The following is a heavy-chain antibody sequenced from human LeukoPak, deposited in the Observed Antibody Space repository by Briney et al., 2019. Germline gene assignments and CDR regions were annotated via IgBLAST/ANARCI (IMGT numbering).Heavy chain of an antibody. CDR2: IYPGDSDT. D-gene: IGHD3-10*01. V-gene: IGHV5-51*01. Sequence: GESLKISCKGSGYSFTSYWIGWVRQMPGKGLGWMGIIYPGDSDTRYSPSFQGQVTISADKSISTAYLQWSSLKASDTAMYYCARHGSGYRSDDAFDIWGQGTMVTVSS. CDR3: ARHGSGYRSDDAFDI. CDR1: GYSFTSYW. J-gene: IGHJ3*02.